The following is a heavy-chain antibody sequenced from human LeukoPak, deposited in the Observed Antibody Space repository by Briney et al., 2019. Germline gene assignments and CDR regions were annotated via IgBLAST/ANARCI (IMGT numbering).Heavy chain of an antibody. V-gene: IGHV4-59*01. J-gene: IGHJ6*03. CDR2: IYYSGST. Sequence: ASETLSLTCAVSGGSISSYYWSWIRQPPGKGLEWIGYIYYSGSTNYNPSLKSRVTISVDTSKNQFSLKLSSVTAADTAVYYCARGGGWLRYYYYYMDVWGKGTTVTISS. D-gene: IGHD3-10*01. CDR3: ARGGGWLRYYYYYMDV. CDR1: GGSISSYY.